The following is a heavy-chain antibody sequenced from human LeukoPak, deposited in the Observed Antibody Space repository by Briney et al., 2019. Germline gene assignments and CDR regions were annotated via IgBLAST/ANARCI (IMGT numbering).Heavy chain of an antibody. D-gene: IGHD3-10*01. CDR2: INSDGSST. CDR1: GFTFSSYW. CDR3: AGDLDGSGNYHWFDP. J-gene: IGHJ5*02. V-gene: IGHV3-74*01. Sequence: GGSLRLSCAASGFTFSSYWMHWVRQAPGKGLVRVSRINSDGSSTTYADSVKGRFTISRDNAKNTLYLQMNSLRAEDTAVYYCAGDLDGSGNYHWFDPWGQGTLVTVSS.